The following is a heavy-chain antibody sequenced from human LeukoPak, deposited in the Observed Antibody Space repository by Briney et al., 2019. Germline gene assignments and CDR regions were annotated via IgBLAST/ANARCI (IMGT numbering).Heavy chain of an antibody. CDR2: MNPNSGNT. D-gene: IGHD6-13*01. CDR3: ARDVSGGQLATTYMDV. CDR1: GYTFTSYD. Sequence: VASVKVSCKASGYTFTSYDINWVRQATGQGLEWMGWMNPNSGNTGYAQKFQGRVTMTRNTSISTAYMELSSLRSEDTAVYYCARDVSGGQLATTYMDVWGKGTTVTVSS. J-gene: IGHJ6*03. V-gene: IGHV1-8*01.